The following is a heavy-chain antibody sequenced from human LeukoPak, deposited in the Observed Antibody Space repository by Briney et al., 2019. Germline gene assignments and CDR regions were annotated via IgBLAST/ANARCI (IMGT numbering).Heavy chain of an antibody. CDR1: GGSLTGYF. Sequence: SETLSLTCTVSGGSLTGYFWSWIRQPPGKGLEWLGYVFYSGNTRYNPSLESRITTSADTSKNQFSLRLTSVTAADTAVYYCARQGTITYAYFDYWSQGTLVTVSS. J-gene: IGHJ4*02. D-gene: IGHD2-2*01. CDR3: ARQGTITYAYFDY. V-gene: IGHV4-59*08. CDR2: VFYSGNT.